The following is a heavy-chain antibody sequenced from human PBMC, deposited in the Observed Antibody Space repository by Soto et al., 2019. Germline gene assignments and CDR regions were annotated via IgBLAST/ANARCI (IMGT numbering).Heavy chain of an antibody. CDR2: ISGSGGST. CDR1: GFTFSSYA. D-gene: IGHD3-10*01. CDR3: AKDRKLSITMVRGDLDY. V-gene: IGHV3-23*01. J-gene: IGHJ4*02. Sequence: EVQLLESGGGLVQPGGSLRLSCAASGFTFSSYAMSWVRQAPGKGLEWVSAISGSGGSTYYADSVKGRFTISRDNSKNTLYLQMNSRRAEDTAVYYCAKDRKLSITMVRGDLDYWGQGTLVTVSS.